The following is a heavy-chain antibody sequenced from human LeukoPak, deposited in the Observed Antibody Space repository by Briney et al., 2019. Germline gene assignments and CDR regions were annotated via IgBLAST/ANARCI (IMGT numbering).Heavy chain of an antibody. J-gene: IGHJ6*02. CDR3: ARGSRDTAMVRIYYYYGMDV. CDR2: IYHSGST. V-gene: IGHV4-39*07. Sequence: PSETLSLTCTVSGGSISSSSYYWGWIRQPPGKGLEWIGYIYHSGSTYYNPSLKSRVTISVDTSKNQFSLKLSSVTAADTAVYYCARGSRDTAMVRIYYYYGMDVWGQGTTVTVSS. CDR1: GGSISSSSYY. D-gene: IGHD5-18*01.